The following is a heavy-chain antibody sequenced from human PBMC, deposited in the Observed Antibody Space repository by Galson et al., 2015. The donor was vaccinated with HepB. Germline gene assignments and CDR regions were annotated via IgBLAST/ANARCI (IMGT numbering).Heavy chain of an antibody. CDR3: ARSNNYDKSGYAFDI. V-gene: IGHV3-74*01. CDR1: RFTFSGYW. CDR2: INSDEGDI. Sequence: SLRLSCAASRFTFSGYWMHWVRQAPGKGLVWVSRINSDEGDINYADSVKGRFTISRDNAKNTLYLQMNSLRVEDAAVYYCARSNNYDKSGYAFDIWGQGTMVTVSS. J-gene: IGHJ3*02. D-gene: IGHD3-22*01.